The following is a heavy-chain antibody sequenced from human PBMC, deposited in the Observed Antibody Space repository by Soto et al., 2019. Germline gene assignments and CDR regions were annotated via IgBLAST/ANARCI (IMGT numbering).Heavy chain of an antibody. D-gene: IGHD6-25*01. CDR2: ISFDGSNK. CDR3: VRAGGYDPFSGHYKFGMDV. Sequence: QVQLVESGGGVVQPGRSLRLSCTASGFTFRSHGMHWVRQTPGKGLEWLAVISFDGSNKYYADSVKGRFTISRDNSNNTVFLQMNSLRPDDKAEFYCVRAGGYDPFSGHYKFGMDVWGQGTTVIVSS. V-gene: IGHV3-30*03. J-gene: IGHJ6*02. CDR1: GFTFRSHG.